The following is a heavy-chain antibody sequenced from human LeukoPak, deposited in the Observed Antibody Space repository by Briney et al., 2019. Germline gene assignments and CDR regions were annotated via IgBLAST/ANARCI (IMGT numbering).Heavy chain of an antibody. D-gene: IGHD6-6*01. J-gene: IGHJ6*03. CDR2: IYYSGST. V-gene: IGHV4-59*01. CDR3: ARDPRAYSSSPYMDV. CDR1: GGSISSYY. Sequence: SETLSLTCTVSGGSISSYYWSWIRQPPGKGLEWIGYIYYSGSTNYNPSLKSRVTISVDTSKNQFSLKLSSVTAADTAVYYCARDPRAYSSSPYMDVWGKGTTVTVSS.